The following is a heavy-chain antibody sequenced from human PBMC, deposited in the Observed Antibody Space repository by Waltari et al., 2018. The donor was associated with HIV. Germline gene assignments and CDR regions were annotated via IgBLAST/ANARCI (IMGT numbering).Heavy chain of an antibody. CDR1: GGSFSGYY. V-gene: IGHV4-34*01. Sequence: QVQLQQWGAGLLKPSETLSLTCAVYGGSFSGYYWSWIRQPPGKGLEWIGEINHSGSTNYHPTLKSRVTISVDTSKNQFSLKLSSVTAADTAVYYCARGQDYGDWPFPFDYWGQGTLVTVSS. D-gene: IGHD4-17*01. J-gene: IGHJ4*02. CDR3: ARGQDYGDWPFPFDY. CDR2: INHSGST.